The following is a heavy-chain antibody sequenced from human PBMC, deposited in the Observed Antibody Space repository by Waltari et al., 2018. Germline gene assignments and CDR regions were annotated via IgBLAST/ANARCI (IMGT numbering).Heavy chain of an antibody. J-gene: IGHJ4*02. CDR2: FWTIGPT. V-gene: IGHV3-66*02. CDR1: GLSVTDYH. CDR3: TRGRDSAKLAY. Sequence: EAQVVESGGGFVQPGEYLRLSCAASGLSVTDYHMSWVRQSPGKGLEGLAAFWTIGPTDHIVYADSVRGRFTISRDNDKNMVFLAMTSLRADDTAMYYCTRGRDSAKLAYWGQGTLVTVSS. D-gene: IGHD2-21*01.